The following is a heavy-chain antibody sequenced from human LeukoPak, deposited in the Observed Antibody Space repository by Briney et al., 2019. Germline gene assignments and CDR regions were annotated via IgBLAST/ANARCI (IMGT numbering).Heavy chain of an antibody. CDR1: GGSISSGSYY. D-gene: IGHD2-2*01. V-gene: IGHV4-61*02. Sequence: SETLSLTCTVSGGSISSGSYYWSWLRQPAGKGLEWFGLIHTSGSTSYIPSLESRVTISVDTSKNQFSPKLTSATAADTAVYFCARYGNVPSAHFDYWGQGTLVTVSS. J-gene: IGHJ4*02. CDR2: IHTSGST. CDR3: ARYGNVPSAHFDY.